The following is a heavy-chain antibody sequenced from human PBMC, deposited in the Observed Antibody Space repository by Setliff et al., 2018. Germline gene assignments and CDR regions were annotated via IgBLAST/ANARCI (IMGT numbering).Heavy chain of an antibody. CDR2: FYHTGIT. J-gene: IGHJ4*02. CDR1: GGSISSYPYY. Sequence: PSETLSLTCTVSGGSISSYPYYWGWIRQPPGEGLEWIGNFYHTGITYYKPSLKSRVTISADTSKNQLSLNLTSVTAADTAVYYCARTGTYRYFDYWGQGALVTVSS. CDR3: ARTGTYRYFDY. V-gene: IGHV4-39*01. D-gene: IGHD1-1*01.